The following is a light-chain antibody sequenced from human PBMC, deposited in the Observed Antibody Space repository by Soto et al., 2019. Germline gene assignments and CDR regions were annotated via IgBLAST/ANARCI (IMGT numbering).Light chain of an antibody. CDR2: GAS. CDR1: QSVSSK. V-gene: IGKV3-15*01. CDR3: QQYNNWPRT. J-gene: IGKJ3*01. Sequence: EIVMTQSPATLSVSPGERATLSCRASQSVSSKLGWYQQKPGQAPRLLIYGASIRATGIPARFSGSGSGTEFTLTIGSLQSEDFVVYYCQQYNNWPRTFGPGTKVDIK.